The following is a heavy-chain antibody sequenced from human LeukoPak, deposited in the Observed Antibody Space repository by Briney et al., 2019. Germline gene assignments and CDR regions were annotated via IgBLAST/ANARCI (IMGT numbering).Heavy chain of an antibody. Sequence: GRSLRLSCVASEFTFSSYAMHWVRQAPGKGLEWVSVISYDGRTTYLSDSVKGRFSTSRDNSKNTVNLQMNSLRDEDTAVYYCARDPSRLLNGGRLDYWGQGTLVTVSS. CDR2: ISYDGRTT. J-gene: IGHJ4*02. D-gene: IGHD7-27*01. V-gene: IGHV3-30*04. CDR3: ARDPSRLLNGGRLDY. CDR1: EFTFSSYA.